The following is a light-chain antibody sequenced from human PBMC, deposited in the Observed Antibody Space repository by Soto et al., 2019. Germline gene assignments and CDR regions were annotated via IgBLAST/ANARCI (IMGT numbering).Light chain of an antibody. Sequence: DIQMTQFPSTLFESLGDRETITCRASQTTNPWLAWNQQKPGTAPKLLIYDAPSLEGGVPSRFSASGSGPEFTLTISSLQPDDLATYYCQQYISYPYTFGQGTKVEIK. V-gene: IGKV1-5*01. CDR2: DAP. CDR3: QQYISYPYT. J-gene: IGKJ2*01. CDR1: QTTNPW.